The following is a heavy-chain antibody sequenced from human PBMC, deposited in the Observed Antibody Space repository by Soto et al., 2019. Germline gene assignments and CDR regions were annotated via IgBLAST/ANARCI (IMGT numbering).Heavy chain of an antibody. CDR1: GYRFTAYD. V-gene: IGHV1-3*04. J-gene: IGHJ4*02. D-gene: IGHD2-15*01. Sequence: QVQVVQSGAGVKKPGATANVSCKASGYRFTAYDMHWVRKAPGQRLEWLGWINTATGDTKYSPSFQGRVTLTRDTSATTAYMELSGLRFEDTAVYYCARTRGYCSGGSCYPLDYWGQGTLVTVSS. CDR2: INTATGDT. CDR3: ARTRGYCSGGSCYPLDY.